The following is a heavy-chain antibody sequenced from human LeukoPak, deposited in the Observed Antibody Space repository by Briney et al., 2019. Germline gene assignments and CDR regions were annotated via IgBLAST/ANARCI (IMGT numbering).Heavy chain of an antibody. V-gene: IGHV3-30*02. CDR1: VFTFSTYG. D-gene: IGHD4-17*01. J-gene: IGHJ4*02. Sequence: QPGGSLRLSCAASVFTFSTYGFHWVRQAPGKGLEWVAFISYDGSDDYYAASVKSRFTISRDNSKNTLYLQMNSLRPEDTAVYYCSKGRGDYDDFRLGYWGQGTLVTVSS. CDR3: SKGRGDYDDFRLGY. CDR2: ISYDGSDD.